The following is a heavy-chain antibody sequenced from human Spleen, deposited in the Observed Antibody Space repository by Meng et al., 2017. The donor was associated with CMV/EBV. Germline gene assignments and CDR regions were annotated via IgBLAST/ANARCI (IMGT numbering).Heavy chain of an antibody. CDR1: GGSRSGYY. D-gene: IGHD1-1*01. Sequence: SETLSITCGVYGGSRSGYYWSWIRQSPGKRLEWIGEVNHSGTTNHSPSLKSRVTMSVDTSKNQFSLRLRSVTAADTAVYYCARGGPAVVSLGLGTYDFDSWGQGTLVTVSS. J-gene: IGHJ4*02. CDR3: ARGGPAVVSLGLGTYDFDS. CDR2: VNHSGTT. V-gene: IGHV4-34*01.